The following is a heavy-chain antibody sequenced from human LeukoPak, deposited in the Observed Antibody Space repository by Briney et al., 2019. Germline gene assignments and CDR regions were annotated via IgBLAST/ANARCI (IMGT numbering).Heavy chain of an antibody. CDR2: ISGYNGHT. V-gene: IGHV1-18*01. D-gene: IGHD5-18*01. Sequence: ASVKVSCKASGYSFSNYGISWVRQAPGQGLEWLGWISGYNGHTNYAQKLQGRVTMTTDTSTRTAYMELRSLRSDDTAVYYCARDLGYSHPYAGGYWGQGTRVTVSS. J-gene: IGHJ4*02. CDR3: ARDLGYSHPYAGGY. CDR1: GYSFSNYG.